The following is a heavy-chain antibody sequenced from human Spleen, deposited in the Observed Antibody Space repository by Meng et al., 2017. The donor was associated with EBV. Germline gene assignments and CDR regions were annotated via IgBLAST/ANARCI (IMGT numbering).Heavy chain of an antibody. CDR3: ARGGVVTASYFDF. Sequence: QVQLQQWGAGLLKPSETLSLTCSGYGGSFSDYYWTWIRQPPGKGLKWIGEINPSGSTNFNPSLQRRVTMSVDTSDNQFSLKLRSVTAADTAIYYCARGGVVTASYFDFWGQGTLVTVSS. J-gene: IGHJ4*02. CDR1: GGSFSDYY. D-gene: IGHD2-21*02. V-gene: IGHV4-34*01. CDR2: INPSGST.